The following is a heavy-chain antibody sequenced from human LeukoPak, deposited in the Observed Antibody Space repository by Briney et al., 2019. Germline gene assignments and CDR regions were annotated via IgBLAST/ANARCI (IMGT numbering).Heavy chain of an antibody. D-gene: IGHD3-22*01. V-gene: IGHV4-4*07. CDR2: IYISGST. CDR1: GVSISSYY. CDR3: ARGYYDSTPRGLDY. Sequence: SETLSLTCTVSGVSISSYYWSWIRQPAGKGLEWIGHIYISGSTNYNPSLKSRVTMSVDTSKNQFSLQLNSVTPEDTAVYYCARGYYDSTPRGLDYWGQGTLVTVSS. J-gene: IGHJ4*02.